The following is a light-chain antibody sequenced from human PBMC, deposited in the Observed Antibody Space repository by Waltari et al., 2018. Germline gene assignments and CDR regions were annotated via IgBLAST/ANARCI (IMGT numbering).Light chain of an antibody. CDR1: SSDVGYYNY. Sequence: QSALTQPASVSGSPGQSITISCTGTSSDVGYYNYVSWYQQHPGKAPKLMIYDVSDRPSGVSNLFSGSKSGNTASLTISGLQAEDEADYYCSSYTTISTVVFGGGTKLTVL. CDR3: SSYTTISTVV. J-gene: IGLJ2*01. V-gene: IGLV2-14*03. CDR2: DVS.